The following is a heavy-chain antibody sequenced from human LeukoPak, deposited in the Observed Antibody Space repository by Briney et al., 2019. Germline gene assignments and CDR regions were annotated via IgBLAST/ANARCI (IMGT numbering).Heavy chain of an antibody. CDR1: GFTFSSYA. CDR2: ISGSGGST. D-gene: IGHD6-6*01. CDR3: AKDPSSIAARPPSDY. J-gene: IGHJ4*02. Sequence: GGSLRLSCVASGFTFSSYAMSWVRQAPGKGLEWVSAISGSGGSTYYADSVKGRFTISRDNSKNTLYLQMNSLRAEDTAVYYCAKDPSSIAARPPSDYWGQGTLVTVSS. V-gene: IGHV3-23*01.